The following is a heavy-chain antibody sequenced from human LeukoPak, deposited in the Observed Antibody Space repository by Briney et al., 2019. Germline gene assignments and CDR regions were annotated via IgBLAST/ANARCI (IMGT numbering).Heavy chain of an antibody. V-gene: IGHV4-61*02. J-gene: IGHJ4*02. D-gene: IGHD6-13*01. Sequence: PSQTLSLTCTVSGGSISSGSYYWSWVRQPAGKGLEWIGRIYTSGSTNYNPSLKSRVTISVDTSKNQFSLKLNSVTAADTAIYYCARFGAAAGTDYWGQGTLVTVSS. CDR1: GGSISSGSYY. CDR3: ARFGAAAGTDY. CDR2: IYTSGST.